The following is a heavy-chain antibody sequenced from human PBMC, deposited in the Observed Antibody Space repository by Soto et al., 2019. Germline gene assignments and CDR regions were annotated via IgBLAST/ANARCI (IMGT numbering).Heavy chain of an antibody. D-gene: IGHD6-13*01. V-gene: IGHV1-18*04. CDR3: ARDHSSSWYFYYYGMDV. CDR2: ISAYNGNT. Sequence: ASVKVSCKASGYTFTSYGISWVRQAPGQGLEWMGWISAYNGNTNYAQRLQGRVTMTTDTSTSTAYMELRSLRSDDTAVYYCARDHSSSWYFYYYGMDVWGQGTTVTVSS. CDR1: GYTFTSYG. J-gene: IGHJ6*02.